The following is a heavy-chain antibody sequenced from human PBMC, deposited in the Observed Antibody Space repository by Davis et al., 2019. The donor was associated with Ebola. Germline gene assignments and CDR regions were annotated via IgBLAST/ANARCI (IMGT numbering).Heavy chain of an antibody. Sequence: MPSETLSLTCTVSGGSISSSSYYWGWIRQPPGKGLEWIGSIYYSGSTYYNPSLKSRVTISVDTSKNQFSLKLSSVTAADTAVYYCAGQNGQYDSSGYYPDAFDIWGQGTMVTVSS. J-gene: IGHJ3*02. CDR3: AGQNGQYDSSGYYPDAFDI. CDR2: IYYSGST. V-gene: IGHV4-39*07. CDR1: GGSISSSSYY. D-gene: IGHD3-22*01.